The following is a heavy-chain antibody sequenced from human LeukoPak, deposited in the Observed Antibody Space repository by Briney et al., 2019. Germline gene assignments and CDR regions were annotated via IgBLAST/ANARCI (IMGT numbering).Heavy chain of an antibody. CDR3: ARGLFLSGYLDAFDI. Sequence: GGSLRLSCAASGFTFDDYGMSWVRQAPGKGLEWVSGINWNGSSTGYADSVKGRFTISRDNAKNSLYLQMNSLRAEDTAVYYCARGLFLSGYLDAFDIWGQGTVVTVSS. D-gene: IGHD3-22*01. CDR2: INWNGSST. J-gene: IGHJ3*02. CDR1: GFTFDDYG. V-gene: IGHV3-20*04.